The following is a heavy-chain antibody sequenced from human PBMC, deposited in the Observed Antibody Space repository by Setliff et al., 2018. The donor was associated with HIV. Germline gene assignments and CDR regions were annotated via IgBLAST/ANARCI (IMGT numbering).Heavy chain of an antibody. V-gene: IGHV1-2*02. D-gene: IGHD7-27*01. CDR2: INPNNGDT. CDR3: ASPYENNSGPDY. Sequence: GASVKVSCKPSGFTFTGYYLHWVRQAPGQGLEWMGWINPNNGDTNYEQRFQGRVTVTRDTSITTVYMVLNRLTPGDTAVYYCASPYENNSGPDYWGQGTPVTVSS. CDR1: GFTFTGYY. J-gene: IGHJ4*02.